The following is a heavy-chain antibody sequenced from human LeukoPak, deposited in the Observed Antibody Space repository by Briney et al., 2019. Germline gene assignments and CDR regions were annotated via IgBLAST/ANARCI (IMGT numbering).Heavy chain of an antibody. Sequence: SETLSLTCAVSGGSISGHYWSWIRQPSGKGLEWIGYIYYSENTRYNPSLKSRVTISADTSKNQVSLELTSVTAADTAVYYCARGWRGDHFDYWGKGTLVTVSS. CDR2: IYYSENT. CDR1: GGSISGHY. V-gene: IGHV4-59*11. J-gene: IGHJ4*02. CDR3: ARGWRGDHFDY. D-gene: IGHD3-10*01.